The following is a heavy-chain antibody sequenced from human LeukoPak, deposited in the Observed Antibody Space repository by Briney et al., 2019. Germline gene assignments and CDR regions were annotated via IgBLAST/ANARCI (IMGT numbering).Heavy chain of an antibody. Sequence: GGSLRLSCAASGFTFSSYSMNWVRQAPGKGLEWVSSISSSSSYIYYADSVKGRFTTSRDNAKNSLYLQMNSLRAEDTAVYYCARDPTPGDPPHYWGQGTLVTVSS. CDR2: ISSSSSYI. V-gene: IGHV3-21*01. CDR1: GFTFSSYS. D-gene: IGHD4-17*01. J-gene: IGHJ4*02. CDR3: ARDPTPGDPPHY.